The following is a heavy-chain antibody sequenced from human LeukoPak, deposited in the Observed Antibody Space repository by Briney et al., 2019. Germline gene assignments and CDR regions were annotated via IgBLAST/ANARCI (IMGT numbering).Heavy chain of an antibody. J-gene: IGHJ5*02. D-gene: IGHD5-24*01. CDR3: ARPDGYWGLS. V-gene: IGHV3-23*01. Sequence: GGTLRLSCAASGFTFSSYVMSWVRQAPGKGLEWVSGISGSGGSTYYADSVKGRFTISRDNSKNTLYLQMSSLRDEDTAVYYCARPDGYWGLSWGQGTLVTVSS. CDR2: ISGSGGST. CDR1: GFTFSSYV.